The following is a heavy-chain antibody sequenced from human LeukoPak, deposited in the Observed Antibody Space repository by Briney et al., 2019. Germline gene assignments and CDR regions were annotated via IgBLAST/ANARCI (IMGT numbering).Heavy chain of an antibody. V-gene: IGHV1-69*06. CDR2: IIPIFGTA. J-gene: IGHJ5*02. CDR1: GGTFSSYA. CDR3: ARATRLGNWFDP. D-gene: IGHD6-19*01. Sequence: ASVKVSCKASGGTFSSYAISWVRQAPGQGLEWMGGIIPIFGTANYAQKFQGRVTITADKSTSTAYMELSSLRSEDTAVYYCARATRLGNWFDPWGQGTLVTVSS.